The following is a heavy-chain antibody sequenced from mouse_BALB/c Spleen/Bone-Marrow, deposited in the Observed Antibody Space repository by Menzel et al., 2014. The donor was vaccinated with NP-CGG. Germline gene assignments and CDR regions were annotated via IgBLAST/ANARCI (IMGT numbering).Heavy chain of an antibody. CDR2: SRNKAKYYTT. CDR3: ARDVGYGNYFVY. J-gene: IGHJ3*01. D-gene: IGHD2-10*02. CDR1: GSTFSDFY. V-gene: IGHV7-1*02. Sequence: EVQLQESGGGLVQPGDSLRLSCATSGSTFSDFYMEWVRQPPGKRLEWIAASRNKAKYYTTEYSASVKGRFIVSRDTSQSVLYLQMNALRAEDTAIYYCARDVGYGNYFVYWGQGTLVTVSA.